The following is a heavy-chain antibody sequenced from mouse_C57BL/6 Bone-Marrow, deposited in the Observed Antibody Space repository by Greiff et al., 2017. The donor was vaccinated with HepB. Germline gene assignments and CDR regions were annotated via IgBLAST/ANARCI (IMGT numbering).Heavy chain of an antibody. J-gene: IGHJ4*01. Sequence: VQLKESGAELVRPGASVKLSCTASGFNIKDDYMHWVKQRPEQGLEWIGWIDPENGDTEYASKFQGKATITADTSSNTAYLQLSSLTSEDTAVYYCTTEGYNYAMDYWGQGTSVTVSS. CDR1: GFNIKDDY. D-gene: IGHD2-2*01. CDR3: TTEGYNYAMDY. CDR2: IDPENGDT. V-gene: IGHV14-4*01.